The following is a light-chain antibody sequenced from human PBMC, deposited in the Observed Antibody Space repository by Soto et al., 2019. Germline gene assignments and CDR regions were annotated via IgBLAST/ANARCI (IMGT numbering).Light chain of an antibody. CDR3: SSYAGSNIVV. V-gene: IGLV2-8*01. CDR1: SSDVGGYNY. Sequence: QSALTQPPSASGSPGQTVTISCTGTSSDVGGYNYVSWHQQHPGKVPKLMIYEVTKRPSGVPDRFSGSKSGNTASLTVSGLQAEDEADYYCSSYAGSNIVVFGGGTKVTVL. CDR2: EVT. J-gene: IGLJ2*01.